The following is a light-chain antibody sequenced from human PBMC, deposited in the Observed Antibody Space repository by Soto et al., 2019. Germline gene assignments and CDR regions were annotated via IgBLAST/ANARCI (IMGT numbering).Light chain of an antibody. J-gene: IGKJ1*01. Sequence: DIQLTQSPSTVSASVGDRVTLTCRASQDINTWLAWYQQKPGKAPKLLILKASSLESGVPSRFSGSGSGTEFTLTISSLQPDDLATYYCQQYNNYFWAFGQGTKVDIK. CDR1: QDINTW. V-gene: IGKV1-5*03. CDR3: QQYNNYFWA. CDR2: KAS.